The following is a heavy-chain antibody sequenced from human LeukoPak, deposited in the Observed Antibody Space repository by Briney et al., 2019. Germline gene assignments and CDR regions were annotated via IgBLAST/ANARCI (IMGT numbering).Heavy chain of an antibody. CDR1: GFTFSSYS. V-gene: IGHV3-21*01. Sequence: PGGSLRLSCAASGFTFSSYSMNWVRQAPGKGLEWVSSISSSSSYIYYADSVKGRFTISRDNAKNSLYLQMNSLRAEDTAVYYCARDINWGVYCSSTSCYSDALDIWGQGTMVTVSS. CDR2: ISSSSSYI. CDR3: ARDINWGVYCSSTSCYSDALDI. J-gene: IGHJ3*02. D-gene: IGHD2-2*01.